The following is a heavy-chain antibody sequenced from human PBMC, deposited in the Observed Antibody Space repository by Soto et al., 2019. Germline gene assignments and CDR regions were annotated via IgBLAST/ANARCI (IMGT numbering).Heavy chain of an antibody. J-gene: IGHJ4*02. CDR3: TTDVSVVTPENYSPFDY. V-gene: IGHV3-15*07. CDR1: GFTFSNAW. D-gene: IGHD2-21*02. Sequence: PGGSLKLSCAASGFTFSNAWMNWVRQAPGKGLEWVGRIKSKTDGGTTDYAAPVKGRFTISRDDSKNTLYLQMNSLKTEDAAVYYCTTDVSVVTPENYSPFDYWGQGTLVTVYS. CDR2: IKSKTDGGTT.